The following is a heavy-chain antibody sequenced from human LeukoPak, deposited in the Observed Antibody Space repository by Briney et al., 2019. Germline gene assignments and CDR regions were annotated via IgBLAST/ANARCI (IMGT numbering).Heavy chain of an antibody. V-gene: IGHV3-13*01. CDR3: ARDTLGEGEDANYAVYYFDY. CDR2: IDTAGDT. D-gene: IGHD4/OR15-4a*01. J-gene: IGHJ4*02. Sequence: GGSLRLSCAASGFTFSSYDMHWVRHGTGKGLEWVSAIDTAGDTYYPGSVKGRFTISRENAKNSLYLQMNSLRADDTAVYYCARDTLGEGEDANYAVYYFDYWGQGTVVTVSS. CDR1: GFTFSSYD.